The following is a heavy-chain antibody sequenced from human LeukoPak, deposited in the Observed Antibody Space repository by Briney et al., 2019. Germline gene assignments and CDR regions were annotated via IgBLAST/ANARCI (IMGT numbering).Heavy chain of an antibody. CDR1: GGSISSSSYY. CDR3: ARLYYDSSGYSHFDY. Sequence: SETLSLTCTVSGGSISSSSYYWGWIRQPPGKGLEWIGSIYYSGSTYYNPSLKSRVTISVDTSKNQFSLKLSSVTAADTAVYYCARLYYDSSGYSHFDYWGQGVLVTVSS. D-gene: IGHD3-22*01. J-gene: IGHJ4*02. CDR2: IYYSGST. V-gene: IGHV4-39*01.